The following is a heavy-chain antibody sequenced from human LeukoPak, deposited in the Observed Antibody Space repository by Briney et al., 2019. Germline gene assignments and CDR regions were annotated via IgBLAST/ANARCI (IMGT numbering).Heavy chain of an antibody. D-gene: IGHD2-2*01. J-gene: IGHJ6*02. CDR1: GYTFTSYD. CDR2: MNPNSGNT. V-gene: IGHV1-8*01. Sequence: ASVKVSCKASGYTFTSYDINWVRQATGQGLEWMGWMNPNSGNTGYAQKFQGRVTMTRNTSISTAYMELSSLRSEDTAVYYCARGECSSSSCFYYHHYYGMDVWGQGTTVTVSS. CDR3: ARGECSSSSCFYYHHYYGMDV.